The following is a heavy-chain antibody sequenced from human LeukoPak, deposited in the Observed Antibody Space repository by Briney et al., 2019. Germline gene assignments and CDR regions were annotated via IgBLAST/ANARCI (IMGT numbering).Heavy chain of an antibody. CDR2: IYSGGST. CDR3: ARDYDSSGYYYGFGAFDI. D-gene: IGHD3-22*01. J-gene: IGHJ3*02. CDR1: GFTVSSNY. Sequence: GGSLRLSCAASGFTVSSNYMSWVRQAPGKGLGWVSVIYSGGSTYYADSVKGRFTISRDNSKNTLYLQMNSLRAEDTAVYYCARDYDSSGYYYGFGAFDIWGQGTMVTVSS. V-gene: IGHV3-53*01.